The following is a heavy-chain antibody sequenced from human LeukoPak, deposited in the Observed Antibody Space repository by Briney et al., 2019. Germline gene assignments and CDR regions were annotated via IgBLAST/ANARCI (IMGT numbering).Heavy chain of an antibody. Sequence: GGSLRLSCAASGFTFSSYAMSWVRQAPGKGLEWVSAISGSGGSTYYADSVKGRFTISRDNSKKTLYLQMNSLRAEDTAVFYCAKRSGYDLVFRYFDYWGQGTLVTVSS. CDR2: ISGSGGST. CDR3: AKRSGYDLVFRYFDY. D-gene: IGHD5-12*01. V-gene: IGHV3-23*01. CDR1: GFTFSSYA. J-gene: IGHJ4*02.